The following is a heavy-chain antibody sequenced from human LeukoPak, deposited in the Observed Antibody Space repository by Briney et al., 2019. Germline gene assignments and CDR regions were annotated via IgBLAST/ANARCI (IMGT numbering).Heavy chain of an antibody. D-gene: IGHD6-13*01. CDR1: GFTFSSYG. CDR2: ISYDGSNK. CDR3: AKPPGSWGIDYFDC. V-gene: IGHV3-30*18. J-gene: IGHJ4*02. Sequence: GGSLRLSCAASGFTFSSYGMHWVRQAPGKGLEWVAVISYDGSNKYYADSVKGRFTISRDNSKNTLYLQMNSLRAEDTAVYYCAKPPGSWGIDYFDCWGQGTLVTVSS.